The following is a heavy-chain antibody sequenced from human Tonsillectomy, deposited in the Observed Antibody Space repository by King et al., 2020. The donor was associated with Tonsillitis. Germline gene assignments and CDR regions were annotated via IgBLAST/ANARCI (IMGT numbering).Heavy chain of an antibody. CDR1: GFTFSTYW. CDR3: ASYYDSSGSSGFDY. D-gene: IGHD3-22*01. CDR2: IKQDGSEK. J-gene: IGHJ4*02. Sequence: VQLVESGGGLVQPGGSLRLSCAASGFTFSTYWMTWVRQAPGKGLEWVANIKQDGSEKYYVDSVKGRFTISRDNAKNSLYLQMNTLRAEEPAVYYCASYYDSSGSSGFDYWGQGTLVTVSS. V-gene: IGHV3-7*01.